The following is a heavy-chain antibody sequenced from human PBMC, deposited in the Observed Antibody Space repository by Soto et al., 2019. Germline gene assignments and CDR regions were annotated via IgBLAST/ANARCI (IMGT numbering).Heavy chain of an antibody. CDR3: ARGRGWRDY. CDR1: GYTFTNYD. D-gene: IGHD6-19*01. Sequence: QVQLVQSGAEVKKPGASVKVSCKASGYTFTNYDINWVQQAPGQGLEWMGWMDPNSGNTDYAQKFQGRVTITRNTSISTAYLELSSLSSEDTAVYYCARGRGWRDYWGQGTLVTVSS. V-gene: IGHV1-8*01. J-gene: IGHJ4*02. CDR2: MDPNSGNT.